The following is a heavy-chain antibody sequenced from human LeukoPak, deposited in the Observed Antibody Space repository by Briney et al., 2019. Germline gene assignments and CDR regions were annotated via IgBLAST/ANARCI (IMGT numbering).Heavy chain of an antibody. V-gene: IGHV3-23*01. CDR3: ANLPYGDYVGYFDY. CDR2: ISGSGGST. CDR1: GFTFSSYA. J-gene: IGHJ4*02. D-gene: IGHD4-17*01. Sequence: GGSLRLSCAASGFTFSSYAMSWVHQAPGKGLEWVSAISGSGGSTYYADSVKGRFTISRDNSKNTLYLQMNSLRAEDTAVYYCANLPYGDYVGYFDYWGQGTLVTVSS.